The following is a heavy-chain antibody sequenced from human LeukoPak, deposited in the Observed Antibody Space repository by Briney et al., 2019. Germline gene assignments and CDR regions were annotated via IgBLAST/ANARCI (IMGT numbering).Heavy chain of an antibody. CDR2: IYSGGST. J-gene: IGHJ4*02. CDR1: GFTVSSNY. Sequence: GGSLRLSCAASGFTVSSNYMSWVRQAPGKGLGWVSVIYSGGSTYYADSVKGRFTISRDNSKNTLYLQMNSLRAEDTAVYYCARETVNGNSPGYWGQGTLVTVSS. V-gene: IGHV3-66*01. CDR3: ARETVNGNSPGY. D-gene: IGHD4-23*01.